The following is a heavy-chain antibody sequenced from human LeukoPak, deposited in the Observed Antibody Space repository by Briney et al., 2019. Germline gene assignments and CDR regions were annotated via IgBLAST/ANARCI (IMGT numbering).Heavy chain of an antibody. D-gene: IGHD3-10*01. V-gene: IGHV3-21*01. CDR2: ISSSSSYI. CDR1: GFTFSSYS. Sequence: GGSLRLSCAASGFTFSSYSMNWVRQAPGKGLEWVSSISSSSSYIYYADSVKGRFTISRDNAKNSLYLQMNSLRAEDTAVYYCASLWFGESGVDYWGQGTLVTVSS. CDR3: ASLWFGESGVDY. J-gene: IGHJ4*02.